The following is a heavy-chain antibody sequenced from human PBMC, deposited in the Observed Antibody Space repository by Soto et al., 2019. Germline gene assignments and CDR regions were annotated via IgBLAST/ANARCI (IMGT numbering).Heavy chain of an antibody. Sequence: ASVKVSCKASGYTFTSYGISWVRQAPGQGLEWMGWISAYNGNTNYAQKLQGRVTMTTDTSTSTAYMELRSLRSDDTAVYYCARDPHGDPSDAFDIWGQGTMVTVSS. J-gene: IGHJ3*02. V-gene: IGHV1-18*01. CDR2: ISAYNGNT. CDR3: ARDPHGDPSDAFDI. CDR1: GYTFTSYG. D-gene: IGHD4-17*01.